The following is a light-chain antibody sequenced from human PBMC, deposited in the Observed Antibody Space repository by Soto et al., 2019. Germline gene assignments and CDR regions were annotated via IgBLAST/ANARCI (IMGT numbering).Light chain of an antibody. CDR2: EDI. J-gene: IGLJ1*01. Sequence: QSALTQPASVSGSPGQSITVSCTGTSSDVGGYDVVSWYQQHPGKAPKLIIYEDIGRPSGVSSRFSGSKSGNTASLTISGLQPEDEADYYCCSYAGRSTYVFGSGTKLTVL. CDR1: SSDVGGYDV. V-gene: IGLV2-23*01. CDR3: CSYAGRSTYV.